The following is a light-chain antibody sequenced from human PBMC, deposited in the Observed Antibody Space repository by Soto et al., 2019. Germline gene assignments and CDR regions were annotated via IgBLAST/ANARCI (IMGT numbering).Light chain of an antibody. CDR2: DVS. Sequence: DIQMTQSPSSLSASLGDRVTISCRASQGISTYLAWYQQKPGKAPTLLISDVSRLESGVPSRFSGSGSGTEFTLTISGLQPDDFATYYCQQYNSYPYTFGQGTKLEIK. CDR1: QGISTY. V-gene: IGKV1-5*01. J-gene: IGKJ2*01. CDR3: QQYNSYPYT.